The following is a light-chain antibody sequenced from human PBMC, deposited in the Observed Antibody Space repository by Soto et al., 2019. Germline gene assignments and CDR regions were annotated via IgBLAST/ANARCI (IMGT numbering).Light chain of an antibody. J-gene: IGLJ1*01. CDR3: ASFRSGTILV. CDR2: EVN. CDR1: RSDIGDSNF. Sequence: VLTQPASVTGSPGQAVTISCTGPRSDIGDSNFISWYQHSPGKAPRLLIYEVNNRPSGVSKRFSGSKAGNTASLTISGLLDDDEADYFCASFRSGTILVFGSGTKVTVL. V-gene: IGLV2-14*01.